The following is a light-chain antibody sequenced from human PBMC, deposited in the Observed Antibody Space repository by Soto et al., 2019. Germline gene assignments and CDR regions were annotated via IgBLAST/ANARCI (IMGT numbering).Light chain of an antibody. CDR3: QQYHSSPYT. CDR2: GAF. J-gene: IGKJ2*01. CDR1: RSISNSF. Sequence: EIVLTQSPGTLSLSPGETASLSCRASRSISNSFLAWYQHKPGQAPRRRLYGAFNRANDVPDRFGGSGSGTDFNPTISRLEPEDSAVYYCQQYHSSPYTCGQGTKLEIK. V-gene: IGKV3-20*01.